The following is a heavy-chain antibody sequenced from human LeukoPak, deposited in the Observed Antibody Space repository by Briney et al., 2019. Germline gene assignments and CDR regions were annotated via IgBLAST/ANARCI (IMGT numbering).Heavy chain of an antibody. CDR3: ASTLFGGFDP. CDR2: INWNGGST. J-gene: IGHJ5*02. Sequence: GGSLRLSCAASGFTFDDYGMNWVRQAPGKGLEWVSGINWNGGSTGYADSVKGRFTISRDNAKNSLYLQMNSLRAEDTALYYCASTLFGGFDPWGQGTLVTVSS. CDR1: GFTFDDYG. D-gene: IGHD3-3*01. V-gene: IGHV3-20*04.